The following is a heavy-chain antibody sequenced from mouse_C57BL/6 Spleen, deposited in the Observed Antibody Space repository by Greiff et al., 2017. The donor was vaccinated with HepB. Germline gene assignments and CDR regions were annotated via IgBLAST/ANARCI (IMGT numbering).Heavy chain of an antibody. CDR2: IYPGDGDT. V-gene: IGHV1-82*01. CDR3: ARFYDGYYNYYAMDY. D-gene: IGHD2-3*01. CDR1: GYAFSSSW. J-gene: IGHJ4*01. Sequence: VQLQQSGPELVKPGASVKISCKASGYAFSSSWMNWVKQRPGKGLEWIGRIYPGDGDTNYNGKFKGKATLTADKSSSTAYMQLSSLTSEDSAVYFCARFYDGYYNYYAMDYWGQGTSVTVSS.